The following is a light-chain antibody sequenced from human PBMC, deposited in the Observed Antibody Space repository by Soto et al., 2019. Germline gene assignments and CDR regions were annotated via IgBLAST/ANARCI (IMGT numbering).Light chain of an antibody. CDR1: Q. J-gene: IGKJ4*01. CDR3: QKYNSAPPT. Sequence: DIQMTQSPSSLSASVGDRVTITCRAGQKLLVYAASTLQSGVPSRFSGSGSGTDFTLTISSLQPEDVAAYYCQKYNSAPPTFGGGTKVEIK. V-gene: IGKV1-27*01. CDR2: AAS.